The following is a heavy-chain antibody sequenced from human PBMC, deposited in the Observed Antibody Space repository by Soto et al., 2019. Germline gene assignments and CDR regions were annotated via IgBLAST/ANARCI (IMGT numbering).Heavy chain of an antibody. V-gene: IGHV4-30-4*01. CDR2: IYDGGGT. Sequence: QVQLQESGPGLVKPSQTLSLTCTVSGGSISTVDYWWSWIRQSPDMGLEWIGHIYDGGGTYNNPSLESXXTXSXXTSKSQLSLTLSSVSAADTAVYYCARGPSGDKVDAWGQGTLVTVSS. CDR1: GGSISTVDYW. CDR3: ARGPSGDKVDA. J-gene: IGHJ5*02. D-gene: IGHD7-27*01.